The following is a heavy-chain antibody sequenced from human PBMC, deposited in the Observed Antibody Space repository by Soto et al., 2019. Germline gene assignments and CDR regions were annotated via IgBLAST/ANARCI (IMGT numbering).Heavy chain of an antibody. Sequence: KPSETLSLTCTVSGGSISSSSYYWGWIRQPPGKGLEWIGSIYYSGSTYYNPSLKSRVTISVDTSKNQFSLKLSSVTAADTAVYYCARRGRYCSSTSCYSQTYYFDYWGQGTLVTVSS. J-gene: IGHJ4*02. CDR2: IYYSGST. V-gene: IGHV4-39*01. D-gene: IGHD2-2*01. CDR3: ARRGRYCSSTSCYSQTYYFDY. CDR1: GGSISSSSYY.